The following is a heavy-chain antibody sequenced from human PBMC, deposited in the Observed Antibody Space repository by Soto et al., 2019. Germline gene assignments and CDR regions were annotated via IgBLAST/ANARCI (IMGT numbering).Heavy chain of an antibody. V-gene: IGHV1-46*01. J-gene: IGHJ4*02. Sequence: APVKLCSEAPGYRFTSYYIHWVRQAPGQGLEWMGIINPSSGTTTYAQSFQGRVTMTRDTSTTTVDMELSSLRSEETAVYYCARDRPLMDYLGQGTLVTVSS. CDR1: GYRFTSYY. D-gene: IGHD2-8*01. CDR3: ARDRPLMDY. CDR2: INPSSGTT.